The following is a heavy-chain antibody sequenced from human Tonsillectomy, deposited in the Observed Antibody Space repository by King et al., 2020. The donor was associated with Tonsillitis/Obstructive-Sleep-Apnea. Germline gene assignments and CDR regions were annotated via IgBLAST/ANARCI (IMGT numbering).Heavy chain of an antibody. CDR3: ARDSVATYDILTGYNFDY. J-gene: IGHJ4*02. CDR2: INWNGGST. V-gene: IGHV3-20*04. D-gene: IGHD3-9*01. Sequence: VQLVESGGGVVRPGGSLRLSCAASGFTFDDYGMSWVRQAPGKGLEWVSGINWNGGSTGYADSVKGRFTISRDNAKNSLYLQMNSLRAEDTALYYCARDSVATYDILTGYNFDYWGQGTLVTVSS. CDR1: GFTFDDYG.